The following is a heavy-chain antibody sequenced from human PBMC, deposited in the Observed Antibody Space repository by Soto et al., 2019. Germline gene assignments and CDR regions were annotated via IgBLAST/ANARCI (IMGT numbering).Heavy chain of an antibody. D-gene: IGHD3-10*01. CDR1: GFTFSSYS. Sequence: GGSLRLSCAASGFTFSSYSMNWVLQAPGKGLEWVSYISSSSSTIYYADSVKGRFTISRDNAKNSLYLQMNSLRAEDTAVYYCARDSSYGSAPFDYWGQGTLVTVSS. CDR2: ISSSSSTI. CDR3: ARDSSYGSAPFDY. J-gene: IGHJ4*02. V-gene: IGHV3-48*01.